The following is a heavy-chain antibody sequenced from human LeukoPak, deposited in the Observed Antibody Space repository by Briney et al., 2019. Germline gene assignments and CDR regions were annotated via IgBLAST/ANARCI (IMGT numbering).Heavy chain of an antibody. V-gene: IGHV1-2*06. D-gene: IGHD2-2*02. CDR2: INPNSGGT. Sequence: ASVKVSCKASGYTFADYYIHWVRQAPGQGLEWMGRINPNSGGTTYAQKFQGRVAMTRDTSISTAYMELSRLSSDDTAVYYCARVLGDCSSTNCYSGYAFDIWGQGTMVTVSS. CDR1: GYTFADYY. J-gene: IGHJ3*02. CDR3: ARVLGDCSSTNCYSGYAFDI.